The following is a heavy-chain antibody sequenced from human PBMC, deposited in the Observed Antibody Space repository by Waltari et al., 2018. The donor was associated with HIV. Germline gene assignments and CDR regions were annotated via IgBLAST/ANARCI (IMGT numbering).Heavy chain of an antibody. V-gene: IGHV3-7*01. D-gene: IGHD3-3*01. Sequence: EVELEEFGGGLVQPGEYLKISCKAFGFTFSDYWMSWVRRAPGKELDGGANIKQDGSAKNYLGYVMARVTISRNNTMTFLFLQMDRLRADDTATYYCARDGSDFWSVYYGMDFWGQCTTVTVSS. CDR3: ARDGSDFWSVYYGMDF. J-gene: IGHJ6*02. CDR1: GFTFSDYW. CDR2: IKQDGSAK.